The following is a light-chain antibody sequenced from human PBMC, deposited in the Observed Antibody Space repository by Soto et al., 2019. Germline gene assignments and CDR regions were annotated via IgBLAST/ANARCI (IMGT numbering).Light chain of an antibody. V-gene: IGLV2-14*03. Sequence: QSALTQPASVSGSPGQSITISCTGTSSDVGAYNYVSWYQQHPGKAPKLMIYDVSNRPSGVSNRFSGSKSGNTASLTISGLQAEDEADYYCTSYTTGSTLGFGTGTKLTVL. CDR1: SSDVGAYNY. J-gene: IGLJ1*01. CDR3: TSYTTGSTLG. CDR2: DVS.